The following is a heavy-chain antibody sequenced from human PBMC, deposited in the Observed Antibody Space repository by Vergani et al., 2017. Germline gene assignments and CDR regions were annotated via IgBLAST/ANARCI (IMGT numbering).Heavy chain of an antibody. CDR2: IYYSGST. V-gene: IGHV4-39*07. Sequence: QLQLQESGPGLVKPSETLSLTCTVSGGSISSSSYYWGWIRQPPGQGLEWIGSIYYSGSTYYNPALKSRVTISVDTSKNQFSLKRSSVTAADTAVYYCARDRSIAAAGSYYYYGMDVWGQGTTVTVSS. D-gene: IGHD6-13*01. J-gene: IGHJ6*02. CDR1: GGSISSSSYY. CDR3: ARDRSIAAAGSYYYYGMDV.